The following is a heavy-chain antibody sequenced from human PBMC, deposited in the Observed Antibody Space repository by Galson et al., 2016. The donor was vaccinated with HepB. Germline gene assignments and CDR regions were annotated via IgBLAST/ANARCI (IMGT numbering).Heavy chain of an antibody. Sequence: SLRLSCAASGFTFSNCAMSWVCQAPGKGLEWVSGISGSGAGTYYADSVKGRFTISKDNSKNTLYLQMTSVTVADTAVYFCARENGNGAYLDLWGQGTLVTVSS. CDR3: ARENGNGAYLDL. CDR2: ISGSGAGT. V-gene: IGHV3-23*01. D-gene: IGHD1-26*01. CDR1: GFTFSNCA. J-gene: IGHJ5*02.